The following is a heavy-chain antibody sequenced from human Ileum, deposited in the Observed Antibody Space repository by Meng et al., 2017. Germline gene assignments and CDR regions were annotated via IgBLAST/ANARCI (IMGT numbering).Heavy chain of an antibody. CDR2: ISHSGST. D-gene: IGHD4-23*01. Sequence: QLPESGPGLGRPSGTLSCTCAVPIGSITIDTYLSGVRLPPGKGLEWTGHISHSGSTFYNPSLKSRVTMSLDKSKSQFSLMLTSVTAADMAVYYCAIHGGYYQGFWGQGTLVTVSS. V-gene: IGHV4-4*02. CDR3: AIHGGYYQGF. CDR1: IGSITIDTY. J-gene: IGHJ4*02.